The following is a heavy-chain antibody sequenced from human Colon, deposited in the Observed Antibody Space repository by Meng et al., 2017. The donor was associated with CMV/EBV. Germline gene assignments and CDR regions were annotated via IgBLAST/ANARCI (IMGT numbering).Heavy chain of an antibody. D-gene: IGHD1-26*01. CDR2: INPTTGGT. CDR1: GYTFTGYF. V-gene: IGHV1-2*02. CDR3: ASLSGGDFDY. J-gene: IGHJ4*02. Sequence: QVHLVPSGTEVKKPGASLKVSCKASGYTFTGYFMYWVRQAPGQGLEWLGVINPTTGGTNYAQKFQGRVTMTRDTSMNTAYMELSRLRSDDTAGYYCASLSGGDFDYWGQGTLVTVSS.